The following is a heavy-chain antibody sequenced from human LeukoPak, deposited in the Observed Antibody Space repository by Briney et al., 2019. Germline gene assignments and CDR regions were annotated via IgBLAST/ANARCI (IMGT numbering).Heavy chain of an antibody. V-gene: IGHV1-18*01. Sequence: ASVKVSCKASGYTFTSYGISWVRQAPGQGLEWMGWISAYNGNTNYAQKLQGRVTMTTDTSTSTAYMELRSLRSDDTAVYYCAGGPPNYYDSSGYFDWGQGTLVTVSS. CDR1: GYTFTSYG. CDR2: ISAYNGNT. CDR3: AGGPPNYYDSSGYFD. J-gene: IGHJ4*02. D-gene: IGHD3-22*01.